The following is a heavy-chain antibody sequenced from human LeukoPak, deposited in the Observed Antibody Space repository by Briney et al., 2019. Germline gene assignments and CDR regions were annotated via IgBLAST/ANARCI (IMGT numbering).Heavy chain of an antibody. V-gene: IGHV4-59*08. CDR2: IYYSGST. CDR3: ARRDGGLVAGSYYYDS. J-gene: IGHJ4*02. CDR1: GGSISSYY. Sequence: PSETLSLTCTVSGGSISSYYWSWIRQPPGKGLEWIGYIYYSGSTNYNPSLKSRVTISVDTSKNQLSLKLSSVTAADTAVYYCARRDGGLVAGSYYYDSWGQGTLVTVSS. D-gene: IGHD6-19*01.